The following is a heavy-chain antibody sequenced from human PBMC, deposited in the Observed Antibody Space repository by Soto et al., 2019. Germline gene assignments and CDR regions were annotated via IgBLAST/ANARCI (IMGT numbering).Heavy chain of an antibody. CDR2: MNPNSGNT. D-gene: IGHD4-17*01. CDR1: GYTFTIYD. V-gene: IGHV1-8*01. J-gene: IGHJ4*02. Sequence: ASVKVSCKASGYTFTIYDINWVRQATGQGLGWMGWMNPNSGNTGYAQKFQGRVTMTRNTSISTAYMELSSLRSEDTAVYYCARGPGSLGDYEGHFDYWGQGTLVTVSS. CDR3: ARGPGSLGDYEGHFDY.